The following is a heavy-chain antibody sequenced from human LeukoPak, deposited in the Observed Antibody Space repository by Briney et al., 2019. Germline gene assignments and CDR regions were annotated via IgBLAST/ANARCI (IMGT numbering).Heavy chain of an antibody. V-gene: IGHV3-23*01. J-gene: IGHJ4*02. CDR1: GFTFSGYA. CDR3: AKDQSSGWYEALDY. Sequence: PGGSLRLSCAASGFTFSGYAMSWVRQAPGKGLEWVSAISGSGGSTYYADSVKGRFTISRDNSKNTLYLQMNSLRAEDTAVYYCAKDQSSGWYEALDYWGQGTLVTVSS. CDR2: ISGSGGST. D-gene: IGHD6-19*01.